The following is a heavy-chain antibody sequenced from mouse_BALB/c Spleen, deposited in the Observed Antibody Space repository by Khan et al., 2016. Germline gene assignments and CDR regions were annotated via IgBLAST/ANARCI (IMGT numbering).Heavy chain of an antibody. D-gene: IGHD2-3*01. J-gene: IGHJ4*01. V-gene: IGHV2-6*02. Sequence: QVQLKESGPGLVAPSQSLSITCTVSGFSLTSYGVHWVRQPPGKGLEWLVVIWSDGSPTYNSALKSRLSISKDNSKSQVFLKMNSLQTDDTAMYYCASRDDGGGAMDYWGQGTSVTVSS. CDR2: IWSDGSP. CDR1: GFSLTSYG. CDR3: ASRDDGGGAMDY.